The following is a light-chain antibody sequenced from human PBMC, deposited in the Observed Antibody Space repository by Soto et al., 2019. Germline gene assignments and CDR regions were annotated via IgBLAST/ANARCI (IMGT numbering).Light chain of an antibody. CDR2: GSS. CDR1: QTLSPNY. Sequence: DIVLTQSPGTLSLSPGERATLSCRASQTLSPNYLAWCQQKPGHPPRLLIYGSSKRATGIPDRFSGSGSGTDFTLTITRLEPEDFAVYHCQQYDGSPRTFGQGTKVDIK. CDR3: QQYDGSPRT. V-gene: IGKV3-20*01. J-gene: IGKJ1*01.